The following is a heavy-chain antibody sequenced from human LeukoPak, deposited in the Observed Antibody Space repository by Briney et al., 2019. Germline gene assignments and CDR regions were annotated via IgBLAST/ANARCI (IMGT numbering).Heavy chain of an antibody. CDR3: VKRGRYGDYVYDY. Sequence: GGSLRLSCSASGFTFSSYAMHWVRQAPGKGLQYVSAISSSGGNTYYADSVKGRFTISRDNSKNTLYLQMSSLRAEDTAVYYCVKRGRYGDYVYDYWGQGSLVTVSS. V-gene: IGHV3-64D*06. CDR2: ISSSGGNT. J-gene: IGHJ4*02. CDR1: GFTFSSYA. D-gene: IGHD4-17*01.